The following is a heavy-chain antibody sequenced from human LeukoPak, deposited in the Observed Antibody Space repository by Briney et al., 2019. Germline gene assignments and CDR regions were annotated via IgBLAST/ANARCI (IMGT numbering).Heavy chain of an antibody. V-gene: IGHV1-18*01. J-gene: IGHJ4*02. CDR1: GYTFTSYG. CDR2: ISDYNGNT. D-gene: IGHD3-10*01. Sequence: ASVKVSCKASGYTFTSYGISWVRQAPGQGLEWMGWISDYNGNTNYAQKLQGRVTMTTDTSTSTAYMELRSLRSDDTAVYYCARDAPIYYFGSGSYSDYWGQGILVTVSS. CDR3: ARDAPIYYFGSGSYSDY.